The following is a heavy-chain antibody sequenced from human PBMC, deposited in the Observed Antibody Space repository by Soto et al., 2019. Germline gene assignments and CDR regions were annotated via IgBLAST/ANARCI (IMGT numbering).Heavy chain of an antibody. CDR2: ISAYNGNT. V-gene: IGHV1-18*04. D-gene: IGHD3-22*01. J-gene: IGHJ5*02. CDR1: GYTFTSYG. CDR3: ARVYNYYDSSGYYS. Sequence: ASVKVSCKASGYTFTSYGISWVRQAPGQGLEGMGGISAYNGNTNYAQKLQGRVTMTTDTSTSTAYMELRSLRSDDTAVYYCARVYNYYDSSGYYSWGQGTLVTVSS.